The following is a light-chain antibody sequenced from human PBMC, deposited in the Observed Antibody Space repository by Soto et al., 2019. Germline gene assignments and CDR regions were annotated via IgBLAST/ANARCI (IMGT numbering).Light chain of an antibody. CDR2: DTS. J-gene: IGKJ5*01. CDR1: PSVSGSN. Sequence: EIVLTQSPGTLSLSPGERATLSCRASPSVSGSNLAWYQQKPGQAPRLLIYDTSTRATGIPARFSGSGSGTEFTLTISSLQSEDFAVYYCQQYNNWPPITFGQGTRLENK. V-gene: IGKV3-15*01. CDR3: QQYNNWPPIT.